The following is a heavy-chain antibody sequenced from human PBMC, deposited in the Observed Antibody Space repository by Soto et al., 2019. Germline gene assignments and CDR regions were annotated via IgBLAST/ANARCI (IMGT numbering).Heavy chain of an antibody. CDR3: ARDDLRITMVRGVLR. V-gene: IGHV3-48*01. CDR1: GFTFSSYS. D-gene: IGHD3-10*01. J-gene: IGHJ4*02. Sequence: EVQLVESGGGLVQPGGSLRLSCAASGFTFSSYSMNWVRQAPGKGLEWVSYISSSSSTIYYADSVKGRFTISRDNAKNSLYLQMNSLRAEDTAVYYCARDDLRITMVRGVLRWGQGTLVTVFS. CDR2: ISSSSSTI.